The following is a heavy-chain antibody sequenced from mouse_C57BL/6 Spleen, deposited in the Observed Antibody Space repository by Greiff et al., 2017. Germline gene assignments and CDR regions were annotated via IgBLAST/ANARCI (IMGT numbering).Heavy chain of an antibody. V-gene: IGHV1-18*01. CDR2: IYPNNGGT. CDR1: GYTFTDYN. D-gene: IGHD1-1*02. J-gene: IGHJ4*01. CDR3: ARGGFGGYCAMDY. Sequence: EVQLQQSGPELVKPGASVKIPCKASGYTFTDYNMDWVKQSHGKGLEWIGDIYPNNGGTIYNQKFKGKATLTVDKSSSTAYMELRSLTSEDTAVYDCARGGFGGYCAMDYWGQGTSVTVSS.